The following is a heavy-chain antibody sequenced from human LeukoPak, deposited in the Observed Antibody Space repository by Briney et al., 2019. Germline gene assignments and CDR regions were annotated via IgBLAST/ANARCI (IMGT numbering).Heavy chain of an antibody. Sequence: ASETLSLTCTVSGGSFSGSSYYWGWIRQPPGKGLEWIGSIFYSGSTYYNPSLKSRVTIPVDTSKNQLSLKLSSVTAADTAVYFCARDYGGNTHYMDVWGKGTTVTVSS. CDR1: GGSFSGSSYY. J-gene: IGHJ6*03. CDR2: IFYSGST. V-gene: IGHV4-39*02. D-gene: IGHD4-23*01. CDR3: ARDYGGNTHYMDV.